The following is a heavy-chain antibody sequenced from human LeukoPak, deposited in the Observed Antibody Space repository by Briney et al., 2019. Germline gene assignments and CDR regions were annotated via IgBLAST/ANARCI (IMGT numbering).Heavy chain of an antibody. CDR3: ARVGSGSYYNGATNWFDP. CDR1: GGSISSSNW. CDR2: IYHSGST. V-gene: IGHV4-4*02. J-gene: IGHJ5*02. D-gene: IGHD3-10*01. Sequence: PSGTLSLTCVVSGGSISSSNWWSWVRQPPGKGLEWIGEIYHSGSTNYNPSLKSRVTISVDKSKNQFSLKLSSVTAADTAVYYCARVGSGSYYNGATNWFDPWGQGTLVTVSS.